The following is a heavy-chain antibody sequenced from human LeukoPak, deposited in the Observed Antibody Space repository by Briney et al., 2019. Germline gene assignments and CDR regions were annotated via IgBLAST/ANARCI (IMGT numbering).Heavy chain of an antibody. CDR1: GFTFSDYY. CDR2: ISSSAGYT. D-gene: IGHD1-26*01. CDR3: ARGKGGSSPFDH. V-gene: IGHV3-11*06. Sequence: GGSLRLSCAASGFTFSDYYMSWIRQAPGKGLEWVSFISSSAGYTNYADSVKGRFTISRDNAKNSLYLQMNSLRAEDTAVYYCARGKGGSSPFDHWGQGTLVTVSS. J-gene: IGHJ4*02.